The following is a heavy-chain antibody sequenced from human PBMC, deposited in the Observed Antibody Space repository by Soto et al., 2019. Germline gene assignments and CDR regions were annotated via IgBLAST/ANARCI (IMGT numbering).Heavy chain of an antibody. Sequence: PSETLSLTCAVSGYSISSGNFWGWIRQPPGKGLEWIGSIYHSGIIYYNPSLESRVTMSVDTSNNHFSLKLSSVTAADTDVYYCVRSGYEDYDGEDYFDYWGQGTLVTVSS. CDR3: VRSGYEDYDGEDYFDY. CDR2: IYHSGII. D-gene: IGHD5-12*01. J-gene: IGHJ4*02. CDR1: GYSISSGNF. V-gene: IGHV4-38-2*01.